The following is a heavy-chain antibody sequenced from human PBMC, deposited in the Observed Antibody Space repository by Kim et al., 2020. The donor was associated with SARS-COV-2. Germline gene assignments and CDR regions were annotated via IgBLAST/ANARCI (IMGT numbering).Heavy chain of an antibody. CDR3: ARDSITMVRGVIIGGLDY. CDR1: GYTFTSYA. D-gene: IGHD3-10*01. CDR2: INTNTGNP. V-gene: IGHV7-4-1*02. Sequence: ASVKVSCKASGYTFTSYAMNWVRQAPGQGLEWMGWINTNTGNPTYAQGFTGRFVFSLDTSVSTAYLQISSLKAEDTAVYYCARDSITMVRGVIIGGLDYWGQGTLVTVSS. J-gene: IGHJ4*02.